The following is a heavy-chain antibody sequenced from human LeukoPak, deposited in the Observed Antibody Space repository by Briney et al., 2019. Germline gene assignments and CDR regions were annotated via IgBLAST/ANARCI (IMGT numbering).Heavy chain of an antibody. J-gene: IGHJ3*02. CDR2: INHSGST. D-gene: IGHD3-22*01. V-gene: IGHV4-34*01. CDR1: GGSFSGYY. Sequence: SETLSLTCAVYGGSFSGYYWSWIRQPPGKGLEWIGEINHSGSTNYNPSLKSRVTISVDTSKNQFSLKLSSVTAADTAVYYCARHRRIGYYDSSATDAFDIWGQGTMVTVSS. CDR3: ARHRRIGYYDSSATDAFDI.